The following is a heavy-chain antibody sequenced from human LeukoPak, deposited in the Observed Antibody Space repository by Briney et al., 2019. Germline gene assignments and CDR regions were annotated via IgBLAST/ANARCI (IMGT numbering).Heavy chain of an antibody. CDR3: ARDPNYGSGSYADY. V-gene: IGHV3-48*03. CDR2: ISSGGSTI. D-gene: IGHD3-10*01. J-gene: IGHJ4*02. CDR1: EFTFSNYE. Sequence: GGSLRLSCAASEFTFSNYEMNWARQAPGKGLEWVSYISSGGSTIYYADSVKDRFTISRDNAKNSLYLQMNSLRAEDTAVYYCARDPNYGSGSYADYWGQGTLVTVSS.